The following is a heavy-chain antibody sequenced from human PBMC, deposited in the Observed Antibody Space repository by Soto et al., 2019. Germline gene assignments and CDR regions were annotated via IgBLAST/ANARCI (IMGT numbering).Heavy chain of an antibody. V-gene: IGHV4-30-4*01. CDR2: IYYTGSA. CDR3: ARVTMVREEPSYDMDV. CDR1: GGSIGRGDYY. D-gene: IGHD3-10*01. Sequence: QVLLQESGPGLVKPSQTLSLTCTVSGGSIGRGDYYWTWIRQPPGKGLEWIGYIYYTGSAYYNPSLKSRITILVDTSKNQFSLRLTSVTAADTAVYYCARVTMVREEPSYDMDVWGQGTTVSVSS. J-gene: IGHJ6*02.